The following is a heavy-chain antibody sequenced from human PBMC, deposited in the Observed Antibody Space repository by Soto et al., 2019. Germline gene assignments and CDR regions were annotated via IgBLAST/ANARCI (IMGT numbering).Heavy chain of an antibody. CDR2: ISWNSGSI. Sequence: GGSLRLSCAASGFTFDDYAMHWVRQAPGKGLEWVSGISWNSGSIGYADSVKGRFTISRDNAKNSLYLQMNSLRAEDTALYYCAKGWGYYDSSGYYFDYWGQVTLVTVSS. V-gene: IGHV3-9*01. CDR1: GFTFDDYA. D-gene: IGHD3-22*01. J-gene: IGHJ4*02. CDR3: AKGWGYYDSSGYYFDY.